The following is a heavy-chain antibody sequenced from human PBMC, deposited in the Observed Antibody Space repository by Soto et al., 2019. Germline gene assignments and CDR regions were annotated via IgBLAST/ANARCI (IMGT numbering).Heavy chain of an antibody. J-gene: IGHJ4*02. CDR3: ARDRYSSGWYDLDY. D-gene: IGHD6-19*01. Sequence: QVQLVESGGGVVQPWRSLRLSCAASGFTFSSYGMHWVRQAPGKGLEWVAVIWYDGSNKYYADSVKGRFTISRDNSENTLYLQMNSLRAEDTAVYYCARDRYSSGWYDLDYWGQGTLVTVSS. CDR1: GFTFSSYG. CDR2: IWYDGSNK. V-gene: IGHV3-33*01.